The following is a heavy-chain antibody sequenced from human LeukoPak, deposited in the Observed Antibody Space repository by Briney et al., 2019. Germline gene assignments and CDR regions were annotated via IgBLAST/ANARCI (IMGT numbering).Heavy chain of an antibody. D-gene: IGHD3-10*01. CDR1: GYTFTSYA. Sequence: ASVKVSCKASGYTFTSYAMNWVRQAPGQGLEWMGWINTNTGNPTYAQGFTGRFVFSLDSSVSTSYLQINSLKADDTAIYYCAREGRGGEFDYWGQGTLVTVSS. CDR3: AREGRGGEFDY. CDR2: INTNTGNP. J-gene: IGHJ4*02. V-gene: IGHV7-4-1*02.